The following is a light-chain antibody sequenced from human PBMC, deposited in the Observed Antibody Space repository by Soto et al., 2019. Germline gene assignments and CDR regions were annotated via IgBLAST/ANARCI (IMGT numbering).Light chain of an antibody. J-gene: IGKJ1*01. CDR3: QQYSNWWT. Sequence: DIQMTQSPSTLSASVGDRVTITCRASQSIGSWLAWYQQKPGKAPKLLIYKASSLESGVPSRFSGSGSGTEFTLTISSLQPDDFATYYCQQYSNWWTFGQGTKVEIK. CDR1: QSIGSW. V-gene: IGKV1-5*03. CDR2: KAS.